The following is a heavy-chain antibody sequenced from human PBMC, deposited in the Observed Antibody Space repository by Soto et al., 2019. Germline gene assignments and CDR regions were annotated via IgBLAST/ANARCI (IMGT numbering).Heavy chain of an antibody. CDR2: ISGSGGST. J-gene: IGHJ4*02. Sequence: EVQLLESGGGLVQPGGSLRLSCAASGFTFSSFAMNWVRQAPGKGLEWVSAISGSGGSTYYADSVKGRFTISRDNSKSTLYLQMSSLRSKYTAVYYCAIALVTSTLRGFDYGGQGTLVTFSS. CDR3: AIALVTSTLRGFDY. CDR1: GFTFSSFA. V-gene: IGHV3-23*01.